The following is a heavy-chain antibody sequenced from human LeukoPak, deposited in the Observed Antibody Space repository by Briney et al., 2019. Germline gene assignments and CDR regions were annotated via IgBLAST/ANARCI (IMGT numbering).Heavy chain of an antibody. D-gene: IGHD2-15*01. J-gene: IGHJ4*02. V-gene: IGHV3-48*02. CDR3: ASKNVAFDY. CDR2: ISSSSSTI. CDR1: GFTFSDYG. Sequence: GGSLRLSCAASGFTFSDYGMTWVRQAPGKGLEWVSYISSSSSTIYYADSVKGRFTISRDNAKNSLYLQMNSLRDEDTAVYYCASKNVAFDYWGQGTLVTVSS.